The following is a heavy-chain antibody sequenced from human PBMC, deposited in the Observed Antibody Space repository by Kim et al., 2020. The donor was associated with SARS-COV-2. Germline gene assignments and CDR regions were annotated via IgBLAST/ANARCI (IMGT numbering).Heavy chain of an antibody. D-gene: IGHD3-9*01. CDR1: GYTFTSYA. V-gene: IGHV1-3*01. CDR3: ARDSYYDIFRYYYYYMDV. J-gene: IGHJ6*03. Sequence: ASVKVSCKASGYTFTSYAMHWVRQAPGQRLEWMGWTNAGNGNTNYSQKFQGRVTITRDTSASTAYMELSGLRSEDTAVYYCARDSYYDIFRYYYYYMDVWGKGTTVTVSS. CDR2: TNAGNGNT.